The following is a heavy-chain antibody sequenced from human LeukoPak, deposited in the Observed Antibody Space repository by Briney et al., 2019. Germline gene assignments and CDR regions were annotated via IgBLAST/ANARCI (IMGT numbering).Heavy chain of an antibody. V-gene: IGHV4-34*01. D-gene: IGHD3/OR15-3a*01. CDR3: ARQTGSGLFILP. CDR1: GGSFSGYY. CDR2: IYYSGST. J-gene: IGHJ4*02. Sequence: SETLSLTCAVYGGSFSGYYWSWIRQPPGKGLEWIGSIYYSGSTYYNPSLKSRVTISVDTSKNHFSLKLTSVTAADTAVYYCARQTGSGLFILPGGQGTLVTVSS.